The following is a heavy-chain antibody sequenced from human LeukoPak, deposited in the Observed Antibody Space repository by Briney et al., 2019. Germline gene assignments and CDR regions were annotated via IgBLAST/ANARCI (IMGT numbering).Heavy chain of an antibody. V-gene: IGHV1-69*06. D-gene: IGHD3-10*01. Sequence: SSVKVSRKATGGTFRSYAISWLRPAPGQGLEWMGGLLPPFGTANYPQKFQGRVTITADRSTSTAYMELSSLSSEATAVYYCARVHYYGSGSYYHGVPTFDPWGQGTLVTVSS. CDR2: LLPPFGTA. CDR3: ARVHYYGSGSYYHGVPTFDP. CDR1: GGTFRSYA. J-gene: IGHJ5*02.